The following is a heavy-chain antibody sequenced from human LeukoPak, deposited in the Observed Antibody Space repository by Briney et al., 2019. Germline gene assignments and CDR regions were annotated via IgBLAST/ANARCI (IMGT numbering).Heavy chain of an antibody. CDR1: GYTFTGYY. Sequence: ASVKVSCKASGYTFTGYYMHWVRQAPGQGLEWMGWINPNSGGTNYAQKFQGRVTMTRDTSISTAYMELSRLRSDDTAVYYCARCVREGSGYSGYDYGYYVDYWGQGTLVTVSS. CDR2: INPNSGGT. V-gene: IGHV1-2*02. J-gene: IGHJ4*02. D-gene: IGHD5-12*01. CDR3: ARCVREGSGYSGYDYGYYVDY.